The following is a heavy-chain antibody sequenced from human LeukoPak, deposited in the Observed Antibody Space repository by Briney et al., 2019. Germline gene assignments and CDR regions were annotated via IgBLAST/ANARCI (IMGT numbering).Heavy chain of an antibody. J-gene: IGHJ4*02. CDR3: ARAVGATNYSDY. CDR1: GFTFDDYG. Sequence: RPGGSLGLSCAASGFTFDDYGMSWVRQAPGKGLEWVSGINWNGGSTGYADSVKGRFTISRDNAKNSLYLQMNSLRAEDTALYYCARAVGATNYSDYWGQGTLVTVSS. V-gene: IGHV3-20*04. CDR2: INWNGGST. D-gene: IGHD1-26*01.